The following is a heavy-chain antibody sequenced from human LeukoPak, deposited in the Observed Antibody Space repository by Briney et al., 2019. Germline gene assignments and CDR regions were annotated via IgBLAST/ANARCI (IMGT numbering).Heavy chain of an antibody. Sequence: SETLSLTCTVSGGSISSYYWSWIRQPPGKGLEWIGYIYYSGSTNYNPSLKSRVTISVDTSKNQFSLKLSSVTAADTAVYYCARDPSRSCAGGNCFSSRGQGTLVIVSS. D-gene: IGHD2-15*01. CDR2: IYYSGST. CDR3: ARDPSRSCAGGNCFSS. V-gene: IGHV4-59*08. CDR1: GGSISSYY. J-gene: IGHJ4*02.